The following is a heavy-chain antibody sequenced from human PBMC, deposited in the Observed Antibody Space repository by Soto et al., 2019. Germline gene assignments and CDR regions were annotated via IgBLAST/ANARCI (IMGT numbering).Heavy chain of an antibody. V-gene: IGHV5-51*01. CDR3: ARRSSSSWYSDY. CDR1: GYSFSSYW. CDR2: IYPGDPDT. D-gene: IGHD6-13*01. Sequence: PGESLKISCKGSGYSFSSYWIGWVRQMPGKGLEWMGIIYPGDPDTRYSPSFQGQVTMSADKSISTAYLQWSSLKASDTAMYYCARRSSSSWYSDYWGQGTLVTVSS. J-gene: IGHJ4*02.